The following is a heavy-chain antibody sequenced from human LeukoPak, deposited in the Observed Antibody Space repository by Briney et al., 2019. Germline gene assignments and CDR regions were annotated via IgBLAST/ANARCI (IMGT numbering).Heavy chain of an antibody. CDR1: GFTFSTCA. CDR3: ARDGSVVPAAMRGYFDY. CDR2: ISYDETNK. J-gene: IGHJ4*02. Sequence: GGSLRLSCAASGFTFSTCAMHWVRQAPGKGLEWVAVISYDETNKYYADSVKGRFTISRDNSKNTLYLQMNSLRAEDTAVYYCARDGSVVPAAMRGYFDYWGQGTLVTVSS. V-gene: IGHV3-30-3*01. D-gene: IGHD2-2*01.